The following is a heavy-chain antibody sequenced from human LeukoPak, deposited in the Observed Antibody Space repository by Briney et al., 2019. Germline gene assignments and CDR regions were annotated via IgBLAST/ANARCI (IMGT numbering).Heavy chain of an antibody. D-gene: IGHD4-17*01. V-gene: IGHV1-2*06. Sequence: GASVKVSCKASGYTFIGYYMHWVRQAPGQGLEWMGRINPSTGGTNSAQKFQGRVTMTRDTSISTAYMELSRLTSDDTAIYYCARGQPYGDYNYFDPWGLGTLVTVSS. CDR2: INPSTGGT. CDR1: GYTFIGYY. J-gene: IGHJ5*02. CDR3: ARGQPYGDYNYFDP.